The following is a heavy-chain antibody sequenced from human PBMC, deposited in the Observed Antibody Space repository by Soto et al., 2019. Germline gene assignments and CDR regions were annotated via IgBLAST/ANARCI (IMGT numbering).Heavy chain of an antibody. CDR3: ARVRGYSYGSDYGMDV. J-gene: IGHJ6*02. Sequence: SETLSLTCTVSGGSISSYYWSWIRQPPGKGLEWIGYIYYSGSTNYNPSLKSRVTISVDTSKNQFSLKLSSVTAADTAVYYCARVRGYSYGSDYGMDVWGQGTTVTVSS. CDR2: IYYSGST. D-gene: IGHD5-18*01. CDR1: GGSISSYY. V-gene: IGHV4-59*01.